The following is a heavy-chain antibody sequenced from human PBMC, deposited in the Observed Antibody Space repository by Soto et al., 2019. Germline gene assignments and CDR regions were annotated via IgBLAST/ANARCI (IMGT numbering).Heavy chain of an antibody. Sequence: GWSLRLSCAASGFTFSDHYMDWVRQAPGKGLEWVGLTRNKANSYSTEYAASVKGRFTISRDDSKNSLYLQMNSLRTEDTAVYYCARGKLQQERRVLDYWGQGTMGTVSS. CDR1: GFTFSDHY. D-gene: IGHD1-1*01. J-gene: IGHJ4*02. CDR3: ARGKLQQERRVLDY. V-gene: IGHV3-72*01. CDR2: TRNKANSYST.